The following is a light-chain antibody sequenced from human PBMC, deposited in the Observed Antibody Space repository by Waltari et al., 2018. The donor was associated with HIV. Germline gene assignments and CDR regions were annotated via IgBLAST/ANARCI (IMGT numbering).Light chain of an antibody. J-gene: IGKJ4*01. Sequence: IQMTQSPSSLPASVRDRVTITCRASQDIHTPLGWYQLKPGKAPKLLVFGASGLQSGVPSRFSGSGSGTLFSLTISNLQPEDSATYFCQQATSFPLSFGGGTKVEI. CDR2: GAS. CDR1: QDIHTP. V-gene: IGKV1-12*01. CDR3: QQATSFPLS.